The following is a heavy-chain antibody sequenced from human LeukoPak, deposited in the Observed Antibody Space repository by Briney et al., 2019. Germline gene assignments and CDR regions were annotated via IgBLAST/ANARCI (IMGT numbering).Heavy chain of an antibody. J-gene: IGHJ4*02. Sequence: NASETLSLTCTVSGGSISSYYWSWIRQPPGKGLEWIGYIYYSGSTNYNPSLKSRVTISVDTSKRQISLNLRSVTAADTAVYYCARDNWGSLDYWGQGTLVTVSS. CDR3: ARDNWGSLDY. D-gene: IGHD7-27*01. CDR1: GGSISSYY. CDR2: IYYSGST. V-gene: IGHV4-59*01.